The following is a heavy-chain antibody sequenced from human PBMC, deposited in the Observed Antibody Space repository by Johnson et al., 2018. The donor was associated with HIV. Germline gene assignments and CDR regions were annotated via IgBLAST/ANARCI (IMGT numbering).Heavy chain of an antibody. V-gene: IGHV3-20*04. Sequence: VQLVESGGGVVRPGGSLRLSCAASGFRFDDYGMTWVRQAPGKGLEWVSGINWNGDSTGYADSVKGRFTISRDNAKNSLYLQMNGLRAEDTALYYCARDWDYYDAFDLWGQGTKVTISS. CDR1: GFRFDDYG. D-gene: IGHD3-10*01. CDR3: ARDWDYYDAFDL. J-gene: IGHJ3*01. CDR2: INWNGDST.